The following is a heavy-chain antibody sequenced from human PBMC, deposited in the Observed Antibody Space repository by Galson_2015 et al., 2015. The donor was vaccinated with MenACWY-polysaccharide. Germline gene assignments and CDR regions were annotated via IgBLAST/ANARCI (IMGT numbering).Heavy chain of an antibody. CDR3: ARDVIVVEIRGTYYFDY. D-gene: IGHD2/OR15-2a*01. V-gene: IGHV1-2*02. CDR2: INPNSGGT. CDR1: GYTFTGYY. Sequence: ASGYTFTGYYMHWVRQAPGQGLEWMGWINPNSGGTNYAQKFQGRVTMTRDTSISTAYMELSRLRSDDTAVYYCARDVIVVEIRGTYYFDYWGQGTLVTVSS. J-gene: IGHJ4*02.